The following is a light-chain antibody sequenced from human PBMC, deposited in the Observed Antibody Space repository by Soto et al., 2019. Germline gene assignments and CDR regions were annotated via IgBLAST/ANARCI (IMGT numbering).Light chain of an antibody. CDR1: QSVSSSY. CDR2: GAS. J-gene: IGKJ1*01. CDR3: QQYGSSRWT. V-gene: IGKV3-20*01. Sequence: EIVLTQSPGTLSLSPGERATLSCRASQSVSSSYLAWYLQKPGQAPRLLIYGASSRATGIPDRFSGSGSGTDFTLTISRLEPEDFAVYYCQQYGSSRWTFGQGTKVEI.